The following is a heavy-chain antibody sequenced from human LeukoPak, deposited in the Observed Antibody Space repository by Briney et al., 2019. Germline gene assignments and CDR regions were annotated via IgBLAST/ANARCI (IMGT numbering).Heavy chain of an antibody. D-gene: IGHD1-26*01. J-gene: IGHJ6*03. Sequence: GESLKISCKGSGYSFTSYWIGWVRQMPGKGLEWMGIIYPGDSDTRYSPSFQGQVTISADKSISTAYLQWSSLKASDTAMYYCARRCGSYLRGSRYYYMDVWGKGTTVTVSS. V-gene: IGHV5-51*01. CDR3: ARRCGSYLRGSRYYYMDV. CDR2: IYPGDSDT. CDR1: GYSFTSYW.